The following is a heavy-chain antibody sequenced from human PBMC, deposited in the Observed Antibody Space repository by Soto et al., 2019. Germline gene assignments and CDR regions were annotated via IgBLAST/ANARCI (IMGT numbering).Heavy chain of an antibody. V-gene: IGHV3-48*01. CDR1: GFTFSYHD. CDR2: IPSSSGNTI. J-gene: IGHJ6*02. CDR3: TRAWERSGFLWSSYGMGV. Sequence: GGSLRLSCAASGFTFSYHDMNWVRQAPGKGLEWISYIPSSSGNTIYYADSVKGRFTISRDNSKNSLYLQMNSLRAEDTAVYYCTRAWERSGFLWSSYGMGVWGQGSTVTVSS. D-gene: IGHD1-26*01.